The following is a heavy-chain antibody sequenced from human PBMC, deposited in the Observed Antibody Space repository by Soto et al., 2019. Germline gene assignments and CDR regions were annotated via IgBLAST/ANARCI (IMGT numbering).Heavy chain of an antibody. CDR1: GFSLSSTRMA. CDR3: AHIVVAGLGYYFDY. CDR2: IYWDDDK. Sequence: QITLEESGPTLVKPTQTLTLTCTFSGFSLSSTRMAVGWIRQPPGKALEWLALIYWDDDKRYSPFLKSRLTITKDTSKNQVVLTMSNMHPVDTARYYCAHIVVAGLGYYFDYWGQGTLVTVSS. D-gene: IGHD6-19*01. V-gene: IGHV2-5*02. J-gene: IGHJ4*02.